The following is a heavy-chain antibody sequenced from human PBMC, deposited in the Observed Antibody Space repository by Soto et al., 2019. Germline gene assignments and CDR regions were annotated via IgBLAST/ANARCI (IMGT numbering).Heavy chain of an antibody. D-gene: IGHD5-12*01. CDR3: ARDGSGYSGYYYGMDI. Sequence: QVQLVQSGTELKKPGASVKVSCKASGYIFTSYGITWVRQALGQGLEWMGWISAYNGNTKYVQKFQGRVTMTIDTSTSTAYMDLRSLRSDDTAVYYCARDGSGYSGYYYGMDIWGQGTTVTVSS. CDR2: ISAYNGNT. V-gene: IGHV1-18*01. J-gene: IGHJ6*02. CDR1: GYIFTSYG.